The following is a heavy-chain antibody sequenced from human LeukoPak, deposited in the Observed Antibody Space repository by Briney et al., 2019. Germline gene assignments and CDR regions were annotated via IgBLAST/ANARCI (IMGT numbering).Heavy chain of an antibody. J-gene: IGHJ4*02. V-gene: IGHV3-23*01. CDR1: GFTFSSYA. D-gene: IGHD5-24*01. Sequence: GGSLRLSCAASGFTFSSYAMSWVCQAPGKGLEWVSAISGSGGSTYYADSVKGRFTISRDNSKDTLYLQMNSLRAEDTAVYYCAKDGGGYNFDYWGQGTLVTVSS. CDR3: AKDGGGYNFDY. CDR2: ISGSGGST.